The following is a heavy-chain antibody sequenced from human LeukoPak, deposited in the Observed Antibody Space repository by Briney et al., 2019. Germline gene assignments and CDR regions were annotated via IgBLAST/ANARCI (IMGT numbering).Heavy chain of an antibody. V-gene: IGHV1-18*01. D-gene: IGHD5-12*01. J-gene: IGHJ4*02. Sequence: ASVKVSCKASGYTFYSYGISWVRQAPGQGLEWMAWISVYNDNRRYAQNFQGRVTLTTDKSTSTACMELRSLKSDDTATYYCVRDGRFEYSHFYYFDYWGQGTQVTVSS. CDR3: VRDGRFEYSHFYYFDY. CDR1: GYTFYSYG. CDR2: ISVYNDNR.